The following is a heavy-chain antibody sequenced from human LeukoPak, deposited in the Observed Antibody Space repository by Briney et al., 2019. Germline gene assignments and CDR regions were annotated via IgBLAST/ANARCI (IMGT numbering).Heavy chain of an antibody. Sequence: PGGSLRLSCAASGFTFRSYAMNWVRKAPGKGLEWVSVISGSSGVTYYTDSVKGRFTISRDNSKNTLYLQMDSLRADDTAVYYCAKRGSAAGTYNWFDTWGQGTLVTVSS. J-gene: IGHJ5*02. CDR2: ISGSSGVT. V-gene: IGHV3-23*01. CDR3: AKRGSAAGTYNWFDT. CDR1: GFTFRSYA. D-gene: IGHD6-13*01.